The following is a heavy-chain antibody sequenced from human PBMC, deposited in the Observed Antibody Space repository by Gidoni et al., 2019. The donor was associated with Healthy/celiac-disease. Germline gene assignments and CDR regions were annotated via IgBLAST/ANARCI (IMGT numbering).Heavy chain of an antibody. V-gene: IGHV1-24*01. J-gene: IGHJ4*02. CDR2: FDPEDGET. CDR3: ATEGFRPHYGDYGGYYFDY. D-gene: IGHD4-17*01. Sequence: QVQLVQSGAEVKKPGASVKVSCKVSGYTLTVLSMPWVRQAPGKGRAWMGGFDPEDGETIYAQKFQGRVTMTEDTSTDTAYMELSSLRSEDTAVYYCATEGFRPHYGDYGGYYFDYWGQGTLVTVSS. CDR1: GYTLTVLS.